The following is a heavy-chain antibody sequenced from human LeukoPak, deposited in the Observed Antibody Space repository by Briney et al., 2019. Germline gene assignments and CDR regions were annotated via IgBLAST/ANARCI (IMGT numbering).Heavy chain of an antibody. J-gene: IGHJ6*03. CDR3: AGIAVANTGNYYYYYYMDV. D-gene: IGHD6-19*01. V-gene: IGHV4-59*10. Sequence: SETLSLTCAVYGGSFSGYYWSWIRQPAGKGLEWIGRTYTSGSTNYNPSLKSRVTISVDTSKNQFSLKLSSVTAADTAVYYCAGIAVANTGNYYYYYYMDVWGKGTTVTISS. CDR2: TYTSGST. CDR1: GGSFSGYY.